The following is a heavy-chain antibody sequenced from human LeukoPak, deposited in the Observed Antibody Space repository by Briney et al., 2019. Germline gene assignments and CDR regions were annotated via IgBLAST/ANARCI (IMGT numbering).Heavy chain of an antibody. J-gene: IGHJ4*02. CDR3: ARVGGSYYHPAPPDY. V-gene: IGHV3-30*03. Sequence: GGSLRLSCAASGFTFSSYWMSWVRQAPGKGLEWVAVISYDGSNKYYADSVKGRFTISRDNSKNTLYLQMNSLRAEDTAVYYCARVGGSYYHPAPPDYWGQGTLVTVSS. CDR1: GFTFSSYW. CDR2: ISYDGSNK. D-gene: IGHD1-26*01.